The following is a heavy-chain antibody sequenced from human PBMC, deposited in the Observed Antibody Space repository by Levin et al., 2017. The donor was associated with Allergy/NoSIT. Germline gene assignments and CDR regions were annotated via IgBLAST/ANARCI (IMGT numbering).Heavy chain of an antibody. J-gene: IGHJ4*02. V-gene: IGHV3-20*04. CDR1: GFTFDDYG. D-gene: IGHD2-15*01. CDR3: ARLGCSGGACWYYFDY. CDR2: ITWNGGST. Sequence: ASVKVSCAASGFTFDDYGLSWVRQAPGKGLEWVSGITWNGGSTGYADSVKGRFTISRDNAKNSLYLQMNSLRAEDTALYYCARLGCSGGACWYYFDYWGQGTLVTVSS.